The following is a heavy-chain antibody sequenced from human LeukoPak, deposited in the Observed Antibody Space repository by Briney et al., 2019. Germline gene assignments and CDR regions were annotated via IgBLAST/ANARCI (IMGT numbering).Heavy chain of an antibody. V-gene: IGHV4-39*01. CDR1: GGSISSSTHY. Sequence: SETLSLTCTVSGGSISSSTHYWGRIHQSPGKGLEWIGSMYNSGSISYNPSLRSRVTITVDTSKNQFSLNFNSVTAADTALYFCARNETSGYFDIWGQGTMVTVSS. CDR3: ARNETSGYFDI. J-gene: IGHJ3*02. CDR2: MYNSGSI. D-gene: IGHD3-22*01.